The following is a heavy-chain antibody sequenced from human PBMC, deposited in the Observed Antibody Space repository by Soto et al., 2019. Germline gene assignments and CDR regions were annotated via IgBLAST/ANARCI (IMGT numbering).Heavy chain of an antibody. CDR2: ISSSSSYI. Sequence: GGSLRLSCAASGFTFSSYSMNWVRQAPGKGLEWVSSISSSSSYIYYADSVKGRFTISRDNAKNSLYLQMNSLRAEDTAVYYCARDLCYYDSSGRRSAFDIWAQRTTVTGSS. CDR3: ARDLCYYDSSGRRSAFDI. CDR1: GFTFSSYS. V-gene: IGHV3-21*01. J-gene: IGHJ3*02. D-gene: IGHD3-22*01.